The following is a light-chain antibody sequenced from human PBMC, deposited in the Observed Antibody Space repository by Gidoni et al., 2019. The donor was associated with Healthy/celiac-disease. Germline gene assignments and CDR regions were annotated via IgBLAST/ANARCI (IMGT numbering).Light chain of an antibody. Sequence: IQMTQSPSSLSASVGDRVTITCRASQSISSYLNWYQQKPGKAPKLLLYAASSLQSGVPSRFSGSGSGTDFTLTISSLQPEDFATYYCQQSYSTPRTFGQGTKVELK. CDR3: QQSYSTPRT. CDR1: QSISSY. CDR2: AAS. J-gene: IGKJ1*01. V-gene: IGKV1-39*01.